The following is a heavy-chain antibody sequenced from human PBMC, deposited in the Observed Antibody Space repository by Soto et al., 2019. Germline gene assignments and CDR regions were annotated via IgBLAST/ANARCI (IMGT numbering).Heavy chain of an antibody. CDR2: IYWDDDK. V-gene: IGHV2-5*02. CDR3: AHRLRGSSWPLQYFQH. CDR1: GFSLSTSGVG. Sequence: QITLKESGPTLVKPTQTLMLTCTFSGFSLSTSGVGVGWIRQPPGKALEWLALIYWDDDKRYSPSLKSRLTITKDTSKNQVVLTMTNMDPVDTATYYCAHRLRGSSWPLQYFQHWGQGTLVTVSS. J-gene: IGHJ1*01. D-gene: IGHD6-13*01.